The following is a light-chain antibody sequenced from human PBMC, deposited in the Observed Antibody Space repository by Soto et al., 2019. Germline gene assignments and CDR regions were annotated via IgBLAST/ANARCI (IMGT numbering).Light chain of an antibody. V-gene: IGKV1-5*03. Sequence: DIQMTQSPSTLSGSVGDRVTITCRASQTISSWLAWYQQKPGKAPTLLIYKASTLKSGVPSRFSGRGSGTEFTLTISSLQPHDFATYYCQHYNSYSEAFGQGTKVEL. J-gene: IGKJ1*01. CDR3: QHYNSYSEA. CDR2: KAS. CDR1: QTISSW.